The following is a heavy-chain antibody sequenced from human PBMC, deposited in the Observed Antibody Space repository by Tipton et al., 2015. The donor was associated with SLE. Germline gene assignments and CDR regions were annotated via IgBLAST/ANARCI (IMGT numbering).Heavy chain of an antibody. J-gene: IGHJ2*01. CDR3: ARTNLQECLVDWYFGH. D-gene: IGHD5-24*01. CDR2: IYISGST. Sequence: TLSLTCTVSVASISSHYWSWIRQPPGKGLEWIGYIYISGSTKYNPSLKSRVTISVDTSKNQFSLKLSSVTAAATAVYYCARTNLQECLVDWYFGHWGRGTLV. CDR1: VASISSHY. V-gene: IGHV4-59*11.